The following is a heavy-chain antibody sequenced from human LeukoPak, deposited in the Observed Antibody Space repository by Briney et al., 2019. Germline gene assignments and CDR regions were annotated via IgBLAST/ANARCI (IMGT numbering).Heavy chain of an antibody. J-gene: IGHJ4*02. D-gene: IGHD6-13*01. CDR1: GGSISSNIYY. Sequence: SETLSLTCSVSGGSISSNIYYWGWIRQSPGKGLEWIGSMYYSGRTYYNPSLKSRVTISVDTSKNQFSLKVSSVTAADTAVYYCARLVPYSSNWYFDYWGQGTLVTVSS. CDR2: MYYSGRT. V-gene: IGHV4-39*01. CDR3: ARLVPYSSNWYFDY.